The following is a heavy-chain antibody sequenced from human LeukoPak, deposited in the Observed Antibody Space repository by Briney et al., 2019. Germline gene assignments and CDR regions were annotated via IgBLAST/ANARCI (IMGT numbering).Heavy chain of an antibody. CDR3: AKDRSSTGGPWPGMLDY. J-gene: IGHJ4*02. Sequence: PGGSLRLSCAASGFTFTNYAMQCVRQAPGKGLGWVAVISHDGSKKYYADSVKGRFTICRDKSKNTLYLKMSSLKPEDAAVYYCAKDRSSTGGPWPGMLDYWGQGTLVTVSS. CDR2: ISHDGSKK. D-gene: IGHD3-10*01. V-gene: IGHV3-30*18. CDR1: GFTFTNYA.